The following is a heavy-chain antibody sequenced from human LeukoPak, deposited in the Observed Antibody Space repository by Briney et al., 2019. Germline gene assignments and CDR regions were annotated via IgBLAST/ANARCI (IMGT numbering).Heavy chain of an antibody. D-gene: IGHD1-26*01. CDR1: GFTFSSYW. J-gene: IGHJ2*01. Sequence: GGSLRLSCAASGFTFSSYWMNWVRQAPGKGLEWVANIKKDGSDKNYLGSVKGRFTISRDNAKTTLYLQMNSLRAEDTAVYYCAKDPLGSGTWEGGSARLHWYFDLWGRGTLVTVSS. CDR2: IKKDGSDK. V-gene: IGHV3-7*03. CDR3: AKDPLGSGTWEGGSARLHWYFDL.